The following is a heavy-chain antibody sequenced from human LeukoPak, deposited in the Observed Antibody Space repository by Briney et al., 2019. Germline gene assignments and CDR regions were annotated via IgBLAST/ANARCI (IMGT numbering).Heavy chain of an antibody. CDR3: ARVAAGDAFDI. D-gene: IGHD6-13*01. CDR1: GYTFPTYG. V-gene: IGHV1-18*01. Sequence: GASVKVSCKAFGYTFPTYGISWVRQAPGQGLEWMGWISAYNGNTKYAQKLQGRVTMTTDTSTSTAYMELRSLRSDDTAVYYRARVAAGDAFDIWGQGTMVTVSS. J-gene: IGHJ3*02. CDR2: ISAYNGNT.